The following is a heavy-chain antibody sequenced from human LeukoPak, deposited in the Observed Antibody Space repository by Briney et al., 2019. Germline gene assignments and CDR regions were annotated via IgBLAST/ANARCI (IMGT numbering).Heavy chain of an antibody. V-gene: IGHV4-34*01. J-gene: IGHJ4*02. D-gene: IGHD3-22*01. CDR1: GGSFNDYY. CDR3: XXXXXXXGYLAY. Sequence: PSETLSLTCAVYGGSFNDYYWTWIRQSPGKGLEWIGEINHSGDTNYNPSLESRLSISVDTSINQFSLNLNSVTAADTAVYYCXXXXXXXGYLAYWGRGNLVAVSS. CDR2: INHSGDT.